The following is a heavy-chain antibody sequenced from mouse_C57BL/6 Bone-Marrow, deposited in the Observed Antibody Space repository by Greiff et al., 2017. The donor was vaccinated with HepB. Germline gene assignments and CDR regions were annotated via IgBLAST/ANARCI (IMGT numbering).Heavy chain of an antibody. J-gene: IGHJ3*01. Sequence: QVQLKESGAELARPGASVKLSCKASGYTFTSYGICWVKQRTGQGLEWIGEIYPRSGKTYYNEKFKGRATLTADKSSSTAYMELRSLTSEDSAVYFCARQRERGYCVSRPWFAYWGQGTLVTVSA. CDR1: GYTFTSYG. CDR2: IYPRSGKT. V-gene: IGHV1-81*01. CDR3: ARQRERGYCVSRPWFAY. D-gene: IGHD6-2*01.